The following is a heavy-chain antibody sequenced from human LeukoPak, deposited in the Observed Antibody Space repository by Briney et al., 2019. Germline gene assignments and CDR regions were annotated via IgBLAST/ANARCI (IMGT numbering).Heavy chain of an antibody. CDR2: INPNSGGT. V-gene: IGHV1-2*02. CDR1: DYTFSVYH. CDR3: ARGNMEWLPFDY. Sequence: GASVTVSCKASDYTFSVYHIHWVRQAPGQGLEWMGWINPNSGGTKYAQKFQGRVTMTRDTSISTAYMELSRLRSDDRAVYYCARGNMEWLPFDYWGQGTLVTVSS. D-gene: IGHD5-12*01. J-gene: IGHJ4*02.